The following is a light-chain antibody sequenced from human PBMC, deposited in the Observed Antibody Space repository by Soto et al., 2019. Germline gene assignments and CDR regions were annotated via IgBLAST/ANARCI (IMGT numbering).Light chain of an antibody. V-gene: IGKV3-20*01. CDR3: QQYGSSRT. CDR1: QSVSSSY. J-gene: IGKJ1*01. CDR2: GAS. Sequence: EIVLTLSRWALAFPSREGPILFCRASQSVSSSYLAWYQQKPGQAPRLLIYGASSRATGIPDRFSGSGSGTDFTLTISRLETEDFAVYYCQQYGSSRTFGQGTTVDIK.